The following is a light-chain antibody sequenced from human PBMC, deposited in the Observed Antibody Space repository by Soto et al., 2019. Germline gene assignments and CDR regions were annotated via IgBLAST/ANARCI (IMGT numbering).Light chain of an antibody. V-gene: IGLV2-14*01. CDR3: ISYTSSSTLAWV. Sequence: QSALTQPASVSGSPGQSITISCTGTSSDVGGYNYVSWYQQHPGKAPKFMIYDVSNRPSGISNRFSGSKSGNTASLTISGLQAEDEADYYCISYTSSSTLAWVFGGGTKLTLL. J-gene: IGLJ3*02. CDR2: DVS. CDR1: SSDVGGYNY.